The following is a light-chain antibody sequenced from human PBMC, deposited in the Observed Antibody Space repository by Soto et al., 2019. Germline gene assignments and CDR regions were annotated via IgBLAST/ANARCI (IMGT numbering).Light chain of an antibody. CDR2: DAS. CDR3: QHCNCYPWT. V-gene: IGKV1-5*01. CDR1: ETINKW. Sequence: DIQMTQSPSTLSASVGDRVTITCRASETINKWLDWYQQKPGKAPKLLISDASRLESGFPSRFSGSGSRVKFTLTISSLQQDHFANYYCQHCNCYPWTFGRGTKVEIK. J-gene: IGKJ1*01.